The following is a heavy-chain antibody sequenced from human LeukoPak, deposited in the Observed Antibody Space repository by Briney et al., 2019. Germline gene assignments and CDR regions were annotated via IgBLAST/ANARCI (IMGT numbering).Heavy chain of an antibody. V-gene: IGHV3-23*01. J-gene: IGHJ4*02. CDR3: TRVGYIDEGIDY. CDR2: VTSSGNTT. Sequence: GGSLRLSCAASGFTFSIYAMGWVRQAPGRGLEWVSAVTSSGNTTYYADSVKGRFTISRDSSKNTLYLQMNSLRAEDTAIYYCTRVGYIDEGIDYWGQGTLVTVSS. CDR1: GFTFSIYA. D-gene: IGHD5-24*01.